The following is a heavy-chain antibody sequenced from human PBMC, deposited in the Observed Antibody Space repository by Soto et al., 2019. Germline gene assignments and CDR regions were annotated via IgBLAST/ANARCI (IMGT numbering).Heavy chain of an antibody. CDR3: ARWDYGVYARFDY. CDR1: GYTFTSHD. CDR2: MNPNSGNT. J-gene: IGHJ4*02. D-gene: IGHD4-17*01. V-gene: IGHV1-8*01. Sequence: QVQLVQSGAEVKKSGASVKVSCEASGYTFTSHDINRVRQATGQGLEWMGWMNPNSGNTGYAQKFQGRVTMTRNTSISTAYMELSSLRSEDTAVYYCARWDYGVYARFDYWGQGTLVTVSS.